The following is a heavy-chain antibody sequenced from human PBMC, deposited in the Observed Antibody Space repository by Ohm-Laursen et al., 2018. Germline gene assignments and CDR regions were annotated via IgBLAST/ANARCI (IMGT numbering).Heavy chain of an antibody. CDR3: KTDYDFWSSSSYGMDV. D-gene: IGHD3-3*01. V-gene: IGHV3-7*01. J-gene: IGHJ6*02. CDR1: EFTLSRYW. CDR2: IKQDGIEK. Sequence: GSLRLSCTASEFTLSRYWMSWVRQAPGKGLEWVANIKQDGIEKYYVDSVRGRFTISRDNAKNSLDLQMNSLRAEDTAVYYCKTDYDFWSSSSYGMDVWGQGTTVTVSS.